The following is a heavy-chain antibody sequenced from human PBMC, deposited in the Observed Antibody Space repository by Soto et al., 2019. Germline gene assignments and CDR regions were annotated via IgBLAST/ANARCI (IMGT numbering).Heavy chain of an antibody. J-gene: IGHJ4*02. CDR2: IFFSGNT. CDR3: ARGKQGGMLDF. D-gene: IGHD2-15*01. CDR1: GGTILNGGHY. V-gene: IGHV4-31*03. Sequence: SETLSLTCTVSGGTILNGGHYWTWIRQHPGKGLEWIGRIFFSGNTHYNPALKSRLTFSLDTAKNQFSLKLTSVTAADTAIYYCARGKQGGMLDFWCPATLVTGS.